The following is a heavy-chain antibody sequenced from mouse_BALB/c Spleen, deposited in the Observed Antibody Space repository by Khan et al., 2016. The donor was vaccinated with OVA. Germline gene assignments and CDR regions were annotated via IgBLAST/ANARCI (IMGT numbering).Heavy chain of an antibody. V-gene: IGHV9-3-1*01. CDR1: GYSFTNYG. D-gene: IGHD2-10*01. CDR3: ARPPYFAFTLNS. J-gene: IGHJ4*01. Sequence: QIQLVQSGPELKKPGETVKISCKASGYSFTNYGMNWVKQSPGKALKWMGWINTYTGEPTYADEFKGRFAFSLETSANTAYLQINILKNEDTATYFCARPPYFAFTLNSWGQGTSVTVSS. CDR2: INTYTGEP.